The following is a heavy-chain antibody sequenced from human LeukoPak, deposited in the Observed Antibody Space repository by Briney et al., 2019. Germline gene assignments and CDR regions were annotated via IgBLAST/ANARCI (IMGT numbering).Heavy chain of an antibody. CDR1: GGTFSSYA. J-gene: IGHJ4*02. D-gene: IGHD6-6*01. CDR2: MNPNSGNT. CDR3: AREWSIAARPGFDY. V-gene: IGHV1-8*03. Sequence: ASVKVSCKASGGTFSSYAISWVRQATGQGLEWMGWMNPNSGNTGYAQKFQGRVTITRNTSISTAYMELSSLRSEDTAVYYCAREWSIAARPGFDYWGQGTLVTVSS.